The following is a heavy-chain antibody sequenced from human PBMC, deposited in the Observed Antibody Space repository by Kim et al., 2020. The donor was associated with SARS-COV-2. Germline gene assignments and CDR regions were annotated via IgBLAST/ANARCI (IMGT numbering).Heavy chain of an antibody. CDR3: ARAYRYFDWLLPDAFDI. CDR1: GGSISSSSYY. J-gene: IGHJ3*02. V-gene: IGHV4-39*07. Sequence: SETLSLTCTVSGGSISSSSYYWGWIRQPPGKGLEWIGSIYYSGSTYYNPSLKSRVTISVDTSKNQFSLKLSSVTAADTAVYYCARAYRYFDWLLPDAFDIWGQGTMVTVSS. CDR2: IYYSGST. D-gene: IGHD3-9*01.